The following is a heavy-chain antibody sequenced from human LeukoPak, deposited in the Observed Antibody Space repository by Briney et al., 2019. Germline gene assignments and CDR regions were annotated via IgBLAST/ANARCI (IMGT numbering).Heavy chain of an antibody. CDR3: ARGPPCSSTSCYVTGAFDF. D-gene: IGHD2-2*01. Sequence: PGGSLRLSCAASGFSFSIYSMNWVRQAPGKGLEWVSSVCSSSTSIYYADSLKGRFTISRDNAKNSLFLQVNSLRDEDTAVYYCARGPPCSSTSCYVTGAFDFWGQGTMVTVSS. V-gene: IGHV3-21*01. J-gene: IGHJ3*01. CDR1: GFSFSIYS. CDR2: VCSSSTSI.